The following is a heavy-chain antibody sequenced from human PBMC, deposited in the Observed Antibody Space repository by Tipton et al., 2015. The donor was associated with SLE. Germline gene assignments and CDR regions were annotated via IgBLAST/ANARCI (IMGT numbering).Heavy chain of an antibody. V-gene: IGHV4-34*01. CDR3: ARDGVVGATEWFDP. CDR2: INHRGST. D-gene: IGHD1-26*01. Sequence: LSLTCAVYGGSISSSSSYYWAWIRQPPGKGVEWIGEINHRGSTNYNPSLKSRVTISLDTSKNQFSLKLRSVTAADTAVYYCARDGVVGATEWFDPWGQGTLVTVSS. J-gene: IGHJ5*02. CDR1: GGSISSSSSYY.